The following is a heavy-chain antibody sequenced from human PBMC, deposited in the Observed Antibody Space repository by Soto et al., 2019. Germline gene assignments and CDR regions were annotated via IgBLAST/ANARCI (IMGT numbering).Heavy chain of an antibody. Sequence: QVQLVQSGAEVKKPGSSVKVSCKASGGTFSSYAISWVRQAPGQGLEWMGGIIPIFGTANYAQKFKGRVTITADESTSTAYMEVSSLRAEDTAVYYCARDGPIRCCSGGSCYWGRGGMDVWGQGTTVTVSS. CDR3: ARDGPIRCCSGGSCYWGRGGMDV. CDR1: GGTFSSYA. J-gene: IGHJ6*02. CDR2: IIPIFGTA. V-gene: IGHV1-69*01. D-gene: IGHD2-15*01.